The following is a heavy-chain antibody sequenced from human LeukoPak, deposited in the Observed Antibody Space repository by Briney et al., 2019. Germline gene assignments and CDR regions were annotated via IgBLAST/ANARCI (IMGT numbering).Heavy chain of an antibody. J-gene: IGHJ4*02. V-gene: IGHV1-2*02. Sequence: GASVKVSCKTSGYSFIDSYMQWVRQAPGQGLEWMGWINPKTGDTKYAQTFQGRVTMTRDTSIRTTYMELSSLRSDDTAIYYCGTEATAIGGVIVRVAYWGQGTLVCVSS. CDR3: GTEATAIGGVIVRVAY. D-gene: IGHD3-16*02. CDR1: GYSFIDSY. CDR2: INPKTGDT.